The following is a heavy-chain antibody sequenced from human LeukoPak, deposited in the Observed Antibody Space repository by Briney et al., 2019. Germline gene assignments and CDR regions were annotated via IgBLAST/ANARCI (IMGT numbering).Heavy chain of an antibody. CDR1: GYSFTSYW. CDR3: ARTLPIDHGDHGNY. Sequence: GESLKISCKGSGYSFTSYWITWVRQMPGKGLEWMGRIDPSDSYLNYSPSFEGHVTISADKSISTAYLQWSSLKASDTAIYYCARTLPIDHGDHGNYWGQGTLVTVSS. V-gene: IGHV5-10-1*01. D-gene: IGHD4-17*01. CDR2: IDPSDSYL. J-gene: IGHJ4*02.